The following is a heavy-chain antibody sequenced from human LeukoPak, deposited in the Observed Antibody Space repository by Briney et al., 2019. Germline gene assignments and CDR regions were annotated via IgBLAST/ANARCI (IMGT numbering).Heavy chain of an antibody. V-gene: IGHV4-39*07. J-gene: IGHJ4*02. CDR3: ARDPPRNIPAAETFDY. D-gene: IGHD6-13*01. CDR2: IYYSGST. Sequence: SETLSLTCTVSGGSISSSSYYWGWIRQPPGKGLEWIGSIYYSGSTYYNPSLKSRVTISVDTSKNQFSLKLSSVTAADTAVYYCARDPPRNIPAAETFDYWGQGTLVTVSS. CDR1: GGSISSSSYY.